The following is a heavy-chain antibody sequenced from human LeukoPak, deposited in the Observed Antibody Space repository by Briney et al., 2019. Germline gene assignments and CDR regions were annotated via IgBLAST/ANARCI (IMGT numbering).Heavy chain of an antibody. D-gene: IGHD6-13*01. CDR2: INSDGSSR. Sequence: GGSLRLSCATSAFTFSSYWMHWVRQAPGKGLVWVSRINSDGSSRSYADYVKGRFTISRDDAKNTLYLQMSSLSVDDTAIYYCTRGSPGYSSSWLDFWGQGILVTVSS. CDR3: TRGSPGYSSSWLDF. V-gene: IGHV3-74*01. CDR1: AFTFSSYW. J-gene: IGHJ4*02.